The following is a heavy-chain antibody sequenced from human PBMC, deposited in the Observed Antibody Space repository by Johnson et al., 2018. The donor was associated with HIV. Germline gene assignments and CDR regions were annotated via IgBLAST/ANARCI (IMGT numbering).Heavy chain of an antibody. CDR1: GFTFSSYW. V-gene: IGHV3-66*01. CDR3: ARGIMITFGGVIPNDAFDI. Sequence: VQLVESGGGLVQPGGSLRLSCAASGFTFSSYWMHWVRQAPGKGLVWVSVIYSGGSTYYADSVKGRFTISRDNSKNTLYLQMNSLRAEETALYYCARGIMITFGGVIPNDAFDIWGQGTMVTVSS. CDR2: IYSGGST. D-gene: IGHD3-16*02. J-gene: IGHJ3*02.